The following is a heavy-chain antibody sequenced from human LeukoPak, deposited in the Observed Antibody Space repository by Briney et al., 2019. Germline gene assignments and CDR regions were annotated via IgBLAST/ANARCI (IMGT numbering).Heavy chain of an antibody. CDR3: AKWEGSSGCAFDY. Sequence: GRSLRLSCAASGFTFSSYAMHWVRQAPGKGLEWVSTISGSGTATYYADSVKGRFTISRDNSKNTLYLQMNSLRAEDTAVYYCAKWEGSSGCAFDYWGQGTLVTVSS. J-gene: IGHJ4*02. V-gene: IGHV3-23*01. CDR1: GFTFSSYA. CDR2: ISGSGTAT. D-gene: IGHD3-22*01.